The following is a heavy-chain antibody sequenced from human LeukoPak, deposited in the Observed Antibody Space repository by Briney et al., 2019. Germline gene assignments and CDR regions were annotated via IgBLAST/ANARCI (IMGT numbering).Heavy chain of an antibody. CDR3: ARHLNPHWFDP. CDR2: IHHTGST. CDR1: GYSISNGYY. J-gene: IGHJ5*02. V-gene: IGHV4-38-2*02. Sequence: PSETLSLTCTVSGYSISNGYYWGWIRQPPGTGLEWIASIHHTGSTDYNPSLKSRVTTSVDMSKDQFSLKLSSVTAADTAVYYCARHLNPHWFDPWGQGTLVTVSS.